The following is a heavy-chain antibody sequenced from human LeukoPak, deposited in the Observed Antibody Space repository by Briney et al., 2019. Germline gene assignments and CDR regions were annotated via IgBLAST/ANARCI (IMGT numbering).Heavy chain of an antibody. CDR3: ARVRATLFGVAMDYMDV. J-gene: IGHJ6*03. CDR1: GGSISSYY. CDR2: IYYSGST. V-gene: IGHV4-59*08. D-gene: IGHD3-3*01. Sequence: PSEALSLTCTVSGGSISSYYWSWIRQPPGKGLEWIGYIYYSGSTNYNPSLKSRVTISVDTSKNQLSLKLSSVTAADTAVYYCARVRATLFGVAMDYMDVWGKGTTVTVCS.